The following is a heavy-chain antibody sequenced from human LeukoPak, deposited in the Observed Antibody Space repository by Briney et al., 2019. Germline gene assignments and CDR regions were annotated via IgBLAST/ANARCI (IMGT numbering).Heavy chain of an antibody. CDR3: AREGGPIVDDAFDI. J-gene: IGHJ3*02. CDR2: INTNTENP. D-gene: IGHD1-26*01. CDR1: GYTFTSYA. V-gene: IGHV7-4-1*02. Sequence: ASVKVSCKASGYTFTSYAMNWVRQAPGQGLEWMGWINTNTENPTYAQGFTGRFVFSLDTSVSTAYLQISSLKAEDTAVYYCAREGGPIVDDAFDIWGQGTMVTVSS.